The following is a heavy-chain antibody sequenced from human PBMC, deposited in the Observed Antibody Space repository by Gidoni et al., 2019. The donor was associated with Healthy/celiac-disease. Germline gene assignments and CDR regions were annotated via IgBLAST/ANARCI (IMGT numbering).Heavy chain of an antibody. CDR3: ATGGVVVVDGADYYMDV. V-gene: IGHV1-69-2*01. J-gene: IGHJ6*03. D-gene: IGHD2-2*01. CDR2: VDPEDGET. Sequence: EVQLVQSGAEVKKPGATVKISCKVSGYTFTDYYMHWVQQAPGKGLEWMGLVDPEDGETIYAEKFQGRVTITADTSTDTAYMELSSLRSEDTAVYYCATGGVVVVDGADYYMDVWGKGTTVTVSS. CDR1: GYTFTDYY.